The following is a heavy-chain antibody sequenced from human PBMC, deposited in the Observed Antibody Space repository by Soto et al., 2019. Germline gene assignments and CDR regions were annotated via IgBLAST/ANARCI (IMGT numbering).Heavy chain of an antibody. Sequence: GGSLRLSCAASGFTVSSNYMSWVRQAPGKGLEWVSVIYSGGSTYYADSVKGRFTISRDNSKNTLYLQMNSLRAEDTAVYYCARDQLGPGYYYYYMDVWGKGTTITVSS. J-gene: IGHJ6*03. V-gene: IGHV3-66*01. CDR3: ARDQLGPGYYYYYMDV. CDR1: GFTVSSNY. D-gene: IGHD2-2*01. CDR2: IYSGGST.